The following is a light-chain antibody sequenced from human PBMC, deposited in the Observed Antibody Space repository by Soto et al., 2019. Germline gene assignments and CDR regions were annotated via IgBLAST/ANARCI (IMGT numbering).Light chain of an antibody. Sequence: QSVLTQPPSASGTPGQRVTISCSGSSSNIATNYFYSYQQLPGTAPKLLIYGNNQRPSGVPDRFSGSKSGTSGSLAVSGRRSEDEAHYYCASWDASLSGVVFGGGTKLTV. CDR3: ASWDASLSGVV. CDR1: SSNIATNY. V-gene: IGLV1-47*01. CDR2: GNN. J-gene: IGLJ2*01.